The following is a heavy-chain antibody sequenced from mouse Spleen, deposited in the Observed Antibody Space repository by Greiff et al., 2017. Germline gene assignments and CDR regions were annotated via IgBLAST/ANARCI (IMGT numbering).Heavy chain of an antibody. CDR1: GFNIKGDY. V-gene: IGHV14-4*01. CDR2: IDPENGDT. J-gene: IGHJ3*01. Sequence: VQLQQSGAELVRPGASVKLSCTASGFNIKGDYMHWVKQRPEQGLEWIGWIDPENGDTEYASKFQGKATITADTSSNTAYLQLSSLTSEDTAVYYCTTANWFAYWGQGTLVTVSA. CDR3: TTANWFAY.